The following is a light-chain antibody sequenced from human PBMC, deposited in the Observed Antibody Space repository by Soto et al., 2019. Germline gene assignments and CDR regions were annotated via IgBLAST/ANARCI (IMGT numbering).Light chain of an antibody. V-gene: IGKV1-39*01. CDR3: QQSYSTPRT. Sequence: DIQMTQSPSSLSASVGDRVTITCRASQSISSYLNWYQQKPGKAPKLLIYAASSLQSGVPSRFSGSGSGTGFTLTISSLQPEDFATYYCQQSYSTPRTFCQGTKLEIK. CDR2: AAS. J-gene: IGKJ2*01. CDR1: QSISSY.